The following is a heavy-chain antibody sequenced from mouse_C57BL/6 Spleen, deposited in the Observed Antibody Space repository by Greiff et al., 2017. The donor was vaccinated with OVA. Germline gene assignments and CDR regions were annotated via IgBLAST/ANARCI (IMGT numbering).Heavy chain of an antibody. CDR2: IYPRSGNT. V-gene: IGHV1-81*01. CDR3: ARVEGGNYEAMDY. CDR1: GYTFTSYG. J-gene: IGHJ4*01. D-gene: IGHD2-1*01. Sequence: VKLMESGAELARPGASVKLSCKASGYTFTSYGISWVKQRTGQGLEWIGEIYPRSGNTYYNEKFKGKATLTADKSSSTAYMELRSLTSEDSAVYFCARVEGGNYEAMDYWGQGTSVTVSS.